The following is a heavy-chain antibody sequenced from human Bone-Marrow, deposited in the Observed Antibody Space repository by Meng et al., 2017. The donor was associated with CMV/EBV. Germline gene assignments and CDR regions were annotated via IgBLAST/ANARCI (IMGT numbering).Heavy chain of an antibody. CDR3: AREEREGPNRLDS. CDR2: IIPLFGTP. Sequence: SVKVSCKASGGTPGNNPISWVRQAPGQGLEWMGGIIPLFGTPSYPQKFQGRVTISTDESTSTAYMELSGLRSDDTAMYYCAREEREGPNRLDSWGQGTLVTVSS. J-gene: IGHJ5*01. D-gene: IGHD1-26*01. V-gene: IGHV1-69*05. CDR1: GGTPGNNP.